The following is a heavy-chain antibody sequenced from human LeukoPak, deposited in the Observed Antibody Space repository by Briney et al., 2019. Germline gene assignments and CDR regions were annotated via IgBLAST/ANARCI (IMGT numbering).Heavy chain of an antibody. V-gene: IGHV3-33*01. D-gene: IGHD1-26*01. CDR1: GFSFSTYG. CDR3: ARGDNGSQLRDQKYGLDV. Sequence: GGSLRLSCAVSGFSFSTYGMHWVRQAPGKGLEWVAVIWYDGNNKYYADSVKGRFTISRDNSKNTLYLQMNSLRAGDTAVYYCARGDNGSQLRDQKYGLDVWGLGTTVTVSS. CDR2: IWYDGNNK. J-gene: IGHJ6*02.